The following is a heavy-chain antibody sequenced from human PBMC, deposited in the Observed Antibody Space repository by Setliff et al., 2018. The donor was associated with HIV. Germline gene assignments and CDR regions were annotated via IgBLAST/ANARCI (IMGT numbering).Heavy chain of an antibody. CDR3: AKGYRRSSGWPEYYYYALDV. V-gene: IGHV3-43D*04. D-gene: IGHD6-19*01. J-gene: IGHJ6*02. CDR1: GFTFDDYT. CDR2: ISWDGYNT. Sequence: HPGGSLRLSCAASGFTFDDYTMHWVRQAPGKAPEWVSLISWDGYNTYYADSVKGRFTISRDNSKNSLYLQMNSLRAEDTAFYYCAKGYRRSSGWPEYYYYALDVWGQGTTVTVSS.